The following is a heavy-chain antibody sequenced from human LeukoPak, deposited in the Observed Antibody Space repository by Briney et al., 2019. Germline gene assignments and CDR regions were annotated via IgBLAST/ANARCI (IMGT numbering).Heavy chain of an antibody. Sequence: GGSLRLPCAASGFTFSSYWMHWVRQAPGKGLVWVSRINTDGSSTSYADSVKGRFTISRDNAKNTLYLQMNSPRAEDTAVYYCARGGSGWSSGDYWGQGTLVTVSS. J-gene: IGHJ4*02. CDR1: GFTFSSYW. CDR2: INTDGSST. V-gene: IGHV3-74*01. CDR3: ARGGSGWSSGDY. D-gene: IGHD6-19*01.